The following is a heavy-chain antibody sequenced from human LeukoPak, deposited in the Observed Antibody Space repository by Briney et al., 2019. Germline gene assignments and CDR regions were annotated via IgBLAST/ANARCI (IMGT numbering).Heavy chain of an antibody. Sequence: ASVKVSCKASGYTFTGYYMHWVRQAPGQGLEWMGRIIPILGIANYAQKFQGRVTITADKSTSTAYMELSSLRSEDTAVYYCAKEGGRYHSGMDVWGQGTTVTVSS. V-gene: IGHV1-69*04. CDR1: GYTFTGYY. J-gene: IGHJ6*02. CDR3: AKEGGRYHSGMDV. D-gene: IGHD6-19*01. CDR2: IIPILGIA.